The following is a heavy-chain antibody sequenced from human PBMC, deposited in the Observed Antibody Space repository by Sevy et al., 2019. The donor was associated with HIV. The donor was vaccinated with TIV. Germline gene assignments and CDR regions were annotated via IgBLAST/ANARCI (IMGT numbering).Heavy chain of an antibody. Sequence: SETLSLTCSVSGASVSTGSNYWSWLRQPPGKGWDGISFVYYFETTNYNPSLKSRVTISLHTSKKRFSLKRSSVTAAETAVYYCARDPYYNIVTGFYAMDVWGQGTPVTVSS. J-gene: IGHJ6*02. CDR3: ARDPYYNIVTGFYAMDV. CDR2: VYYFETT. D-gene: IGHD3-9*01. V-gene: IGHV4-61*01. CDR1: GASVSTGSNY.